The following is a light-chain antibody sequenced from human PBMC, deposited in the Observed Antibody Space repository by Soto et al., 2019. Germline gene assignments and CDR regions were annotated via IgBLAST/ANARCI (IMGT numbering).Light chain of an antibody. J-gene: IGKJ1*01. CDR2: GAS. CDR1: QSITIY. V-gene: IGKV1-39*01. Sequence: DIQMNQSPSSLSASVGDRVTITCRASQSITIYLNWYQQQPGKAPRLLIYGASTLQTGVPSRFSGSGSMTDFTVTISDLQPEDFATYDCQQTDTAPRRFGQGTKVDI. CDR3: QQTDTAPRR.